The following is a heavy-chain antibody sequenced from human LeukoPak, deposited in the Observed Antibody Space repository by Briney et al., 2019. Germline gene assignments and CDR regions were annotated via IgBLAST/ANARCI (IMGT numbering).Heavy chain of an antibody. CDR1: GFPFSEYS. CDR2: IGISSGNT. V-gene: IGHV3-11*06. Sequence: PGGSLRLSCAASGFPFSEYSMNWVRQAPGKGLEWISYIGISSGNTKYADSVKGRFTVPADNARNSLYLQMNSLRVEDTAVYYCARDHNYAFDNWGQGTLVTVSS. J-gene: IGHJ4*02. D-gene: IGHD1-1*01. CDR3: ARDHNYAFDN.